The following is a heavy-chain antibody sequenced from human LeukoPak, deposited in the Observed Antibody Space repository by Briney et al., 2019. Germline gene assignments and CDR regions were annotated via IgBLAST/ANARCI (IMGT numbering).Heavy chain of an antibody. D-gene: IGHD6-19*01. CDR3: ARARLAVSGNYFEN. J-gene: IGHJ4*02. CDR2: IKEDGSEK. Sequence: GGSLRLSCAACGFTLSTYWMSWVRQAPGKGLEWVANIKEDGSEKYYVDSVKGRFTISRDNAKNSLYLQMNSLRVEDTAVYHCARARLAVSGNYFENWGQGTLVTVSS. CDR1: GFTLSTYW. V-gene: IGHV3-7*04.